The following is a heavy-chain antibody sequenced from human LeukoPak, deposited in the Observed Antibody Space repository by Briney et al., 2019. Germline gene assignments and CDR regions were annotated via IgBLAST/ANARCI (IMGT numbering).Heavy chain of an antibody. CDR3: ARARAPVTRISSFDI. D-gene: IGHD4-17*01. J-gene: IGHJ3*02. CDR2: ISAYNGNT. CDR1: GYTFTSYG. V-gene: IGHV1-18*01. Sequence: ASVKVSCKASGYTFTSYGISWVRQAPGQGVEWMGWISAYNGNTNYAQKLQGRVTMTTDTSTSTAYMELRSLRSDDTAVYYCARARAPVTRISSFDIWGQGTMVTVSS.